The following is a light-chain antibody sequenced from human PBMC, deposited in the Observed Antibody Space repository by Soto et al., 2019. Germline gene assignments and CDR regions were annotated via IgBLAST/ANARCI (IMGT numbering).Light chain of an antibody. V-gene: IGKV3-20*01. CDR1: QSVSNY. CDR2: VAS. CDR3: QQFGGSPQT. Sequence: VLAQSAATLSLSPGERATLSCRASQSVSNYLVWYQQKPGQAPRLLIYVASSRATVLPDRFSGSGSGTDFTLTISRLEPEDFAVYYCQQFGGSPQTFGEGTKVDI. J-gene: IGKJ1*01.